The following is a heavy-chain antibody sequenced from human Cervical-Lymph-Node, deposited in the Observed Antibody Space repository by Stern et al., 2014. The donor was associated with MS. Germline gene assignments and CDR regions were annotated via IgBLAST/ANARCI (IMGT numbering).Heavy chain of an antibody. CDR1: GGSVGSGSYD. CDR2: IYTTGSP. J-gene: IGHJ4*02. V-gene: IGHV4-61*02. Sequence: VQLVESGPGLVKPSQTLSLTCTVSGGSVGSGSYDWSWIRQPAGKGLEWIGRIYTTGSPYYNPSLKSRVSISIDTSKNQFSLKLTSVTAADTAVYYCARDKEDTNMAFRYFDNWGQGTLVTVSS. CDR3: ARDKEDTNMAFRYFDN. D-gene: IGHD5-18*01.